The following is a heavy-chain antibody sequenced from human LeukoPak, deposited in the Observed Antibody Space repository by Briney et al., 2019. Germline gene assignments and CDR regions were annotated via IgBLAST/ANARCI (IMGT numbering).Heavy chain of an antibody. CDR2: ISYDGSNK. CDR3: ARDRSYYYDSSGYISIDYYFDY. J-gene: IGHJ4*02. D-gene: IGHD3-22*01. Sequence: GRSLRLSCAASGFTFSSYAMHWVRQAPGKGLEWVAVISYDGSNKYYADSVKGRFTISRDNSKNTLYLQMNSLRAEDTAVYYCARDRSYYYDSSGYISIDYYFDYWGQGTLVTASS. V-gene: IGHV3-30-3*01. CDR1: GFTFSSYA.